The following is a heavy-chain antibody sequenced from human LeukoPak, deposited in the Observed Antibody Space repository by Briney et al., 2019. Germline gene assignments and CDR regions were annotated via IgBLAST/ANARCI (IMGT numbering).Heavy chain of an antibody. CDR1: GGSMHNYY. V-gene: IGHV4-59*08. D-gene: IGHD1-1*01. Sequence: SETLSLTCAVSGGSMHNYYWTWIRQPPGKGLEWIGYIDYSGRTKYNPSLQSRVTISVDTSKTQFSLRLGSVTAADTAVYFCASNIPTPTTSPPLGYWGQGTLVTVSS. CDR2: IDYSGRT. CDR3: ASNIPTPTTSPPLGY. J-gene: IGHJ4*02.